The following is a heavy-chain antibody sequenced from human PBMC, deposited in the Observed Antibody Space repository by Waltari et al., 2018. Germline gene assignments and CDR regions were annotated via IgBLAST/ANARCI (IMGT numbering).Heavy chain of an antibody. V-gene: IGHV4-59*01. CDR3: ARGSGYCGGDCYSETYYFDY. J-gene: IGHJ4*02. CDR1: GGSISSYY. D-gene: IGHD2-21*01. CDR2: IYYSGST. Sequence: QVQLQESGPGLVKPSETLSLTCTVSGGSISSYYWSWIRQPPGKGLEWVGYIYYSGSTNYNPSLKTRVTISVDTSKNQFSLKLSSVSAADTSVYYCARGSGYCGGDCYSETYYFDYWGQGTLVTVSS.